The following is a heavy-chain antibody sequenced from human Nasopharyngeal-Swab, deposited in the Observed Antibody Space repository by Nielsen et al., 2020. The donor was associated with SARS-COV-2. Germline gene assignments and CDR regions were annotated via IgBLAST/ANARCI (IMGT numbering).Heavy chain of an antibody. CDR3: ARTSDVGGGSNGYPDY. J-gene: IGHJ4*02. V-gene: IGHV3-11*04. CDR1: GFTFSDYY. Sequence: GESLKISCAASGFTFSDYYMGWIRQAPGKGLEWVSYISSSGTTIYYADSVKGRFTISRDNAKNSLSLQMNSLRAEDTAVYYCARTSDVGGGSNGYPDYWGQGTLVTVSS. CDR2: ISSSGTTI. D-gene: IGHD3-22*01.